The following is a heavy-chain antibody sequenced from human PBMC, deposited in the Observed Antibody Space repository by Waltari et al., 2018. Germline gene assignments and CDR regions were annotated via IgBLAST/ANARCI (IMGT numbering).Heavy chain of an antibody. D-gene: IGHD1-26*01. CDR1: GYTFTGYY. J-gene: IGHJ4*02. CDR2: INPNSAGT. CDR3: GGGWELLQ. V-gene: IGHV1-2*06. Sequence: QVQRVQSGAEVKKRGASVKVSCKASGYTFTGYYMHGVRQAPVQGCGWMARINPNSAGTNHAQKFKARVTMTRDTSISTSYMERWRLRSADSAVFHCGGGWELLQWGPGTLVTVSS.